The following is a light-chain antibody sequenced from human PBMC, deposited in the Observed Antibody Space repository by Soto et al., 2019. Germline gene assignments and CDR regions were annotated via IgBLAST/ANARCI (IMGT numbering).Light chain of an antibody. Sequence: PGERATLSCRAIQSVSSTYLAWYQQKPGQAPRPLISAASSRATGTPDRFSGGGSGTDFTLTISRLEPQDFAVYYCQQYGSSRWTFGQGTKV. J-gene: IGKJ1*01. CDR3: QQYGSSRWT. V-gene: IGKV3-20*01. CDR1: QSVSSTY. CDR2: AAS.